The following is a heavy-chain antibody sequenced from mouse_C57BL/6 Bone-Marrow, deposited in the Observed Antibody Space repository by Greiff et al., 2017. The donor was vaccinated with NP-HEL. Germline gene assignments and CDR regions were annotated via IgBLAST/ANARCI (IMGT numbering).Heavy chain of an antibody. Sequence: EVQLQESGPGLVKPSQSLSLTCSVTGYSITSGYYWNWIRQFPGNKLEWMGYISYDGSNNYNPSLKNRISITRDTSKNQFFLKLNSVTTEDTATYYCARDLLYYYGSSYASFAYWGQGTLVTVSA. V-gene: IGHV3-6*01. CDR3: ARDLLYYYGSSYASFAY. CDR1: GYSITSGYY. D-gene: IGHD1-1*01. J-gene: IGHJ3*01. CDR2: ISYDGSN.